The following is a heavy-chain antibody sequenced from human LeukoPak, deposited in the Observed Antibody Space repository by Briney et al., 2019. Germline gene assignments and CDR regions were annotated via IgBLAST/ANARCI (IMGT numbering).Heavy chain of an antibody. V-gene: IGHV4-39*01. CDR2: IYYSGST. Sequence: PSETLSLTCTVSGGSISNGNYHWGWIRQPPGKGLEWIGNIYYSGSTYCNPSLKSRVTISVDTSKNQFSLKLSSVTAADTAVYYCARRLSSSSLAYYFDYWGQGTLVTVSS. CDR1: GGSISNGNYH. D-gene: IGHD6-6*01. CDR3: ARRLSSSSLAYYFDY. J-gene: IGHJ4*02.